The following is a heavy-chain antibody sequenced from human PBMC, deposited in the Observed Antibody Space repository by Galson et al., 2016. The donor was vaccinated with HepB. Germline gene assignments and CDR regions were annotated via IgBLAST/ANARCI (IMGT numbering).Heavy chain of an antibody. CDR1: GFTFSNYW. CDR3: ARGREYSSLFYSDY. D-gene: IGHD6-6*01. V-gene: IGHV3-7*01. CDR2: IMLDGSEV. J-gene: IGHJ4*02. Sequence: FLRLSCAASGFTFSNYWMSWVRQAPGKGLEWVANIMLDGSEVYYVDSVKGRFTISRDNARNFLYLQMNSLGAEDAAVYYCARGREYSSLFYSDYWGQGTLGTVSS.